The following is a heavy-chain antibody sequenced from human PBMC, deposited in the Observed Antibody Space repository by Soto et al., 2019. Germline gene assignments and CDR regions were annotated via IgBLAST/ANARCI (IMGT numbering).Heavy chain of an antibody. CDR1: GYTFTSYA. V-gene: IGHV1-3*01. D-gene: IGHD3-10*01. CDR3: ARVLWFGEFHTFDP. CDR2: INAGNGNT. J-gene: IGHJ5*02. Sequence: QVQLVQSGAEVKKPGASVKVSCKASGYTFTSYAMHWVRQAPGQRLEWMGWINAGNGNTKYSQKFQGRVTITRDTSASTAYMELSSLSSEDTAVYYCARVLWFGEFHTFDPWGQGTLVTVSS.